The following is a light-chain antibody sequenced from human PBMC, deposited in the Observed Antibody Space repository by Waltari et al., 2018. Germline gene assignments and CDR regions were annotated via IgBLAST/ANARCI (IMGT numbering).Light chain of an antibody. CDR2: AAS. CDR3: HHYGGSLPNT. CDR1: QSVDNTY. V-gene: IGKV3-20*01. Sequence: EIVLTQSPGSLSLSPGERATLSCSASQSVDNTYLAWYQKKPGQAPRLLIFAASSRATGIPDRFSGGGSGTDFTLTISRLEPEDFAVYYCHHYGGSLPNTFGQGTKLEIK. J-gene: IGKJ2*01.